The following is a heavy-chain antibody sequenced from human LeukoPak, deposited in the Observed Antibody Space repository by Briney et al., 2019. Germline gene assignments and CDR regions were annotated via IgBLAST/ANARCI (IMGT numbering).Heavy chain of an antibody. CDR3: AGITIFGVVNRYYYYYMDV. V-gene: IGHV1-2*02. Sequence: ASVKVSCKASGYTFPGYYMHWVRQAPGQGLEWMGWINPNSGGTNYAQKFQGRVTMTRDTSISTAYMELSRLRSDGTAVYYCAGITIFGVVNRYYYYYMDVWGKGTTVTVSS. CDR2: INPNSGGT. CDR1: GYTFPGYY. D-gene: IGHD3-3*01. J-gene: IGHJ6*03.